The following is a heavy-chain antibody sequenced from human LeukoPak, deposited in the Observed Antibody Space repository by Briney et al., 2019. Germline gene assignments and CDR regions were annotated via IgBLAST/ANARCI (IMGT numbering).Heavy chain of an antibody. CDR3: ARAPPPAAAGTIWFDP. D-gene: IGHD6-13*01. V-gene: IGHV4-4*07. Sequence: SETLSLTCTVSGGSISSYYWSWIRQPAGKGLEWIGRIYTSGSTNYNPSLKSRVTVSVDTSKNQFSLKLSSVTAADTAVYYCARAPPPAAAGTIWFDPWGQGTLVTVSS. CDR1: GGSISSYY. J-gene: IGHJ5*02. CDR2: IYTSGST.